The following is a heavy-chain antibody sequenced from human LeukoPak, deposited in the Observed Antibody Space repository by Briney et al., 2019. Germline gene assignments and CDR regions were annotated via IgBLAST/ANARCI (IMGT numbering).Heavy chain of an antibody. CDR2: INAGNGNT. J-gene: IGHJ4*02. CDR1: GYTFTSYA. CDR3: ARAPLGYCSGGSCYLGFDY. V-gene: IGHV1-3*01. Sequence: ASVKVSCKASGYTFTSYAMRWVRQAPGQRLEWMGWINAGNGNTKYSQKFQGRVTITRDTSASTAYMELSSLRSEDTAVYYCARAPLGYCSGGSCYLGFDYWGQGTLVTVSS. D-gene: IGHD2-15*01.